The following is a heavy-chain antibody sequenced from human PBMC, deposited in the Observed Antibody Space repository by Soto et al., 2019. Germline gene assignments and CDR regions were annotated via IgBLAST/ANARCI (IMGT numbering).Heavy chain of an antibody. V-gene: IGHV3-53*04. CDR1: GFTVSSNY. CDR2: IYSGGST. Sequence: GGSLRLSCAASGFTVSSNYMSWVRQAPGKGLEWVSVIYSGGSTYYADSVKGRFTISRHNSKNTLYLQMNSLRAEDTAVYYCARDRPTRRGLSNYYDLMAVWGKGSTVPVSS. D-gene: IGHD3-16*01. CDR3: ARDRPTRRGLSNYYDLMAV. J-gene: IGHJ6*03.